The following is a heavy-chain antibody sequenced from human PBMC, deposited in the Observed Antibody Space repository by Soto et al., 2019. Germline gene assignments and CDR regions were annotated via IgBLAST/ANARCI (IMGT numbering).Heavy chain of an antibody. CDR2: ISGSGGST. CDR3: AKPQGWLQLLAYFDY. V-gene: IGHV3-23*01. D-gene: IGHD5-12*01. Sequence: GGSLRLSCAASAFTFSSYALSWVRQAPGKGLEWVSAISGSGGSTYYADSVKGRFTISRDNSKNTLYLQMNSLRAEDTAVYYCAKPQGWLQLLAYFDYWGQGTLVTVSS. CDR1: AFTFSSYA. J-gene: IGHJ4*02.